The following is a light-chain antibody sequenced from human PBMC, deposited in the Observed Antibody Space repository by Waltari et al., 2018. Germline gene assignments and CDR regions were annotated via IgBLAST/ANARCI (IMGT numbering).Light chain of an antibody. CDR1: WGVARS. Sequence: SCRASWGVARSLAEYQQKPGQAPRLLIDGASIRATGIPDRFSGGGSGTDFSLTISRLEPEDFAMYYCQHYVSLPATFGQGTKVEIK. CDR2: GAS. J-gene: IGKJ1*01. CDR3: QHYVSLPAT. V-gene: IGKV3-20*01.